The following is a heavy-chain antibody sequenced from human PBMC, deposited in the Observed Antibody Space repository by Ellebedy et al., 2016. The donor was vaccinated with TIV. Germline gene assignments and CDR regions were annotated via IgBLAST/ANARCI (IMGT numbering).Heavy chain of an antibody. CDR3: ARTVVAANNWFDP. CDR1: GGSISSYY. J-gene: IGHJ5*02. CDR2: IYNSGST. D-gene: IGHD2-15*01. V-gene: IGHV4-59*12. Sequence: MPSETLSLTCTVSGGSISSYYWSWIRQPPGKGLEWIGYIYNSGSTNYNPSLKSRVTISVDTSKNQFSLKLSSVTAADTAVYYCARTVVAANNWFDPWGQGTLVTVSS.